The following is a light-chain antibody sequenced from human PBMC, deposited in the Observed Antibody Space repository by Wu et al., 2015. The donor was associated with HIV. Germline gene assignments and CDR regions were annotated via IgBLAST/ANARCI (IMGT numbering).Light chain of an antibody. CDR2: AAS. Sequence: DIQMTQSPSSLSASVRDRVTITCRASQGISKFLAWYQQKPGKAPKLLIYAASTLQAGVPSRFSGSGSGTDFTLTISSLQPEDVATYYCQSYISAPWTFGQGTKVEIK. J-gene: IGKJ1*01. CDR3: QSYISAPWT. CDR1: QGISKF. V-gene: IGKV1-27*01.